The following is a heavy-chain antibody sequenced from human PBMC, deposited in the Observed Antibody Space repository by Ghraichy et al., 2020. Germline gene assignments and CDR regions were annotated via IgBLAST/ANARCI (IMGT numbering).Heavy chain of an antibody. CDR3: ARGASVDLGWFDP. CDR1: GGTFSSYT. CDR2: IIPILGIA. D-gene: IGHD1-26*01. Sequence: SVKVSCKASGGTFSSYTISWVRQAPGQWLEWMGRIIPILGIANYAQKFQGRVTITADKSTSTAYMELSSLRSEDTAVYYCARGASVDLGWFDPWGQGTLVTVSS. J-gene: IGHJ5*02. V-gene: IGHV1-69*02.